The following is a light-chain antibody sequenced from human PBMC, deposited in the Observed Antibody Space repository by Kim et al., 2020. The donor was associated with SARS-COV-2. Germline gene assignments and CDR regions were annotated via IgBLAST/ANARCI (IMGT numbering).Light chain of an antibody. CDR3: QQSYSTLHT. CDR1: QSINSH. CDR2: ATS. J-gene: IGKJ2*01. V-gene: IGKV1-39*01. Sequence: DIQMTQSPSSLSASVGDRVTITCRASQSINSHLNWYQQKPGKAPKLLIYATSTLQSGVPSSFSGSGSGTDFTLTISSLHPDDFATYYCQQSYSTLHTFGQGTKLEI.